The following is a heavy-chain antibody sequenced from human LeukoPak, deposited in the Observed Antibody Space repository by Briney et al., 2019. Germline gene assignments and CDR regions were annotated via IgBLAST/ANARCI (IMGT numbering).Heavy chain of an antibody. D-gene: IGHD1-26*01. J-gene: IGHJ5*02. CDR1: GGTFSSYA. CDR2: IIPIFGTA. CDR3: ARDNSVGDTAWWFDP. V-gene: IGHV1-69*13. Sequence: SVKVSCKASGGTFSSYAISWVRQAPGQGLEWMGGIIPIFGTANYAQKFQGRVTITADESTSTDYMELSSLRSEDTAVYYCARDNSVGDTAWWFDPWGQGTLVTVSS.